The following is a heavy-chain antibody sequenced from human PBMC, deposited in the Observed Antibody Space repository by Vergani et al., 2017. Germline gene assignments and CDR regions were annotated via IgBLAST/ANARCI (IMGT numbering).Heavy chain of an antibody. D-gene: IGHD2-15*01. CDR2: IYYSGST. CDR3: ARTVAATPKVNYYYGMDV. V-gene: IGHV4-59*01. CDR1: GGSISSYY. J-gene: IGHJ6*02. Sequence: QLQLQESGPGLVKPSETLSLTCTVSGGSISSYYWSWIRQPPGKGLEWIGYIYYSGSTNYNPSLKSRVTISVDTSKNQFSLKLSSVTAADTAVYYCARTVAATPKVNYYYGMDVWGQGTTVTVSS.